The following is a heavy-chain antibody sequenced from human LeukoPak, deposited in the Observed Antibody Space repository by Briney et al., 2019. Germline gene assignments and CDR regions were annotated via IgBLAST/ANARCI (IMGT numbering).Heavy chain of an antibody. CDR2: ISSSGSAI. Sequence: GGSLRLSCAASGLPLSSYSINWVRQAPGKGLEWVSYISSSGSAIYYVDSVKGRFTVSGDNAKNSLFLQMNSPRAEDTAVYYCVRVKGSYFDYWGQGALVTVSS. CDR1: GLPLSSYS. CDR3: VRVKGSYFDY. D-gene: IGHD2-15*01. J-gene: IGHJ4*02. V-gene: IGHV3-48*01.